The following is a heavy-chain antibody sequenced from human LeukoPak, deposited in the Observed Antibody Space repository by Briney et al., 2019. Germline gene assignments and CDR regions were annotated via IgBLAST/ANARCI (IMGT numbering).Heavy chain of an antibody. D-gene: IGHD5-12*01. CDR1: GYTFTSYA. V-gene: IGHV1-18*01. CDR2: ISAYNGNT. Sequence: ASVKVSCKASGYTFTSYAMHWVRQAPGQRLEWMGWISAYNGNTNYAQKLQGRVTMTTDTSTSTAYMELRSLRSDDTAVYYCGRVSGYEQYYFDYWGQGTLVTVSS. CDR3: GRVSGYEQYYFDY. J-gene: IGHJ4*02.